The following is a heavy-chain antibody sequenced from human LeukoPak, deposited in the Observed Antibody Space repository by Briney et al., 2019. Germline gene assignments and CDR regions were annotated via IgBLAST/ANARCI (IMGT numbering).Heavy chain of an antibody. Sequence: SGSGGSTYYADSVKGRFTISRDNAKNSLYVQMNNLRAEDTAVYYCARHYYGFGSLDAFDIWGQGTMVTVSS. CDR2: SGSGGST. D-gene: IGHD3-10*01. V-gene: IGHV3-11*01. J-gene: IGHJ3*02. CDR3: ARHYYGFGSLDAFDI.